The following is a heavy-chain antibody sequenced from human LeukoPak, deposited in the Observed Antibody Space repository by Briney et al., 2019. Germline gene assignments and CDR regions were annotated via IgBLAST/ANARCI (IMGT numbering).Heavy chain of an antibody. Sequence: ASVKVSCKASGYTFTSYALNWVRQAPGQGLEWMGWINTNTGNPTYAQGFTGRFVFSLDTSVSTAYLQISSLKAEDTAVYYCARAAVAVYYYYMDVWGKGTTVTVSS. V-gene: IGHV7-4-1*02. CDR1: GYTFTSYA. D-gene: IGHD6-19*01. CDR3: ARAAVAVYYYYMDV. CDR2: INTNTGNP. J-gene: IGHJ6*03.